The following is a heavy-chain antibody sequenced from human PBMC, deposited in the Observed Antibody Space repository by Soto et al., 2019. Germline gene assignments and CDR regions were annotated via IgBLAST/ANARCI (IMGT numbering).Heavy chain of an antibody. D-gene: IGHD2-2*01. CDR2: MNPNSGNT. CDR3: ARALGYCSSTSCYGYGMDV. Sequence: ASVKVSCKASGYTFTSYDINWVRQATGQGLEWMGWMNPNSGNTGYAQKFQGRVTMTRNTSISTAYMELSSLRSEDTAVYYCARALGYCSSTSCYGYGMDVWGQGTTVTVSS. V-gene: IGHV1-8*01. CDR1: GYTFTSYD. J-gene: IGHJ6*02.